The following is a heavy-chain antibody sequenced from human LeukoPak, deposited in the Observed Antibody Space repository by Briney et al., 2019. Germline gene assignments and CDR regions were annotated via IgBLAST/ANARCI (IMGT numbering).Heavy chain of an antibody. CDR3: AKDIQAAGYYYYGMDV. CDR1: GFTFSDCW. Sequence: GGSLRLSCAASGFTFSDCWMSWVRQAPGKGLEWVSGISWKSGSIGYADSVKGRFTISRDNAKNSLYLQMNSLRGEDTALYYCAKDIQAAGYYYYGMDVWGQGTTVTVSS. V-gene: IGHV3-9*01. D-gene: IGHD6-13*01. CDR2: ISWKSGSI. J-gene: IGHJ6*02.